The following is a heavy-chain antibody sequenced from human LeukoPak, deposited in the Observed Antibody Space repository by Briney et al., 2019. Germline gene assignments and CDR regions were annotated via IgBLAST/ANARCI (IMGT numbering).Heavy chain of an antibody. CDR3: AREYSSGYYQYFDY. J-gene: IGHJ4*02. V-gene: IGHV4-59*01. CDR1: GDSISNYY. CDR2: IHYSGST. Sequence: LSETLSLTCTVSGDSISNYYWNWIRQSPGKGLEWIGYIHYSGSTKYNPSLKSRVTISVDSSKKQFSLKLNSVTAADTAVYFCAREYSSGYYQYFDYWGQGTLVTVSS. D-gene: IGHD3-22*01.